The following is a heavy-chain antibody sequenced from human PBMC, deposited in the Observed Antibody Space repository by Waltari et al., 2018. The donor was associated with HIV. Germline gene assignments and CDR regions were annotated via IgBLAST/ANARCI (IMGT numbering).Heavy chain of an antibody. CDR2: IYYSGST. CDR3: ARDSNYGGNRNWFDP. V-gene: IGHV4-39*07. Sequence: QLQLQESGPGLVKPSETLSLTCTVSGGSISSSSYYWGWIRQPPGKGLEWIGSIYYSGSTYYNPSLKSRVTISVDTSKNQFSLKLSSVTAADTAVYYCARDSNYGGNRNWFDPWGQGTLVTVSS. D-gene: IGHD4-17*01. CDR1: GGSISSSSYY. J-gene: IGHJ5*02.